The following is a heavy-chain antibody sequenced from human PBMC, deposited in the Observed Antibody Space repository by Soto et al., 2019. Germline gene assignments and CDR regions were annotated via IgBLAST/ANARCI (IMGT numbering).Heavy chain of an antibody. Sequence: SVKVSCKASGGTFSSYAISWVRQAPGQGLEWMGGIIPIFGTANYAQKFHGRVTITADESTSTAYMELSSLRSEDTAVYYCARARCLAMCNKAGRYYYGMDVWGQGTTVTVS. J-gene: IGHJ6*02. CDR2: IIPIFGTA. CDR1: GGTFSSYA. CDR3: ARARCLAMCNKAGRYYYGMDV. D-gene: IGHD2-2*01. V-gene: IGHV1-69*13.